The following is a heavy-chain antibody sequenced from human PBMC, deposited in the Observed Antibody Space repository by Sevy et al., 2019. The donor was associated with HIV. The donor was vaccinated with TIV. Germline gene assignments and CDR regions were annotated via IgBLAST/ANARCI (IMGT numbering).Heavy chain of an antibody. J-gene: IGHJ5*02. CDR2: IYTSGST. D-gene: IGHD2-2*01. CDR3: ARAPPIVVVPAAPSWFDP. V-gene: IGHV4-4*07. Sequence: SETLSLTCTVSGGSISSYYWSWIRQPAGKGLEWIGRIYTSGSTNYNPSLKSRVTMSVDTSKNQFSLKLSSVIAADTAVYYCARAPPIVVVPAAPSWFDPWGQGTLVTVSS. CDR1: GGSISSYY.